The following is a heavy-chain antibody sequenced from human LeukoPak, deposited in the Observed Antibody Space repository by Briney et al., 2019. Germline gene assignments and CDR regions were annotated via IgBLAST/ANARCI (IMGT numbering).Heavy chain of an antibody. Sequence: PSETLSLTCAVYAGSLTGYYWSWIRQPPGKGLEWNGEINHSGSTNYNPSPKSRVTISVDTSKNQFSLKLSSVPAADTAVYYCASGRLNYCTNGVCSDAFDIWGQGTMVTVSS. V-gene: IGHV4-34*01. CDR3: ASGRLNYCTNGVCSDAFDI. CDR2: INHSGST. D-gene: IGHD2-8*01. CDR1: AGSLTGYY. J-gene: IGHJ3*02.